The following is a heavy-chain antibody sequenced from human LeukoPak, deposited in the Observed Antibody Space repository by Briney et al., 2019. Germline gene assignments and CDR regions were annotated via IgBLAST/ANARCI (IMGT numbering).Heavy chain of an antibody. V-gene: IGHV4-59*01. CDR3: ARERPGLGMDV. Sequence: SETLSLTCTVSGGSISSYYWSWIRQPPGKGLEWIGYIYYSRSTNYNPSLKSRVTISVDTSKNQFSLKLSSVTAADTAVYYCARERPGLGMDVWGQGTTVTVSS. J-gene: IGHJ6*02. CDR1: GGSISSYY. CDR2: IYYSRST. D-gene: IGHD2-2*01.